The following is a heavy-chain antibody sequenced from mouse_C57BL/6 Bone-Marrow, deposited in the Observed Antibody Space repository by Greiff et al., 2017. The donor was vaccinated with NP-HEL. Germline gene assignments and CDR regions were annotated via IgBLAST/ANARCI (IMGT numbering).Heavy chain of an antibody. CDR1: GFTFTSYW. D-gene: IGHD1-1*01. Sequence: VQLQQPGAELVKPGASVNLSCKASGFTFTSYWMLWVKQRPGRGLEWIGRIDPDSGGTKYNEKFKSKATLTVDKPSSTAYMQISSLTSEDTAVYYCARDKDSSYIYWSQGTTLTDTS. CDR2: IDPDSGGT. J-gene: IGHJ2*01. CDR3: ARDKDSSYIY. V-gene: IGHV1-72*01.